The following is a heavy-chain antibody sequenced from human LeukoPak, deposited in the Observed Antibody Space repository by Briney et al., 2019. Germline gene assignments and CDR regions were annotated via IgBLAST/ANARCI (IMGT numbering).Heavy chain of an antibody. CDR1: GGSISSNNW. CDR3: ATYYDSRGYKLDY. Sequence: SETLSLTCAVSGGSISSNNWWSWVRQPPGKGLEWIGEIYHSGSTNYNPSLKSRVTISVDKSKNQFSLKLSSVTAADTAVYYCATYYDSRGYKLDYWGQGTLVTVSS. J-gene: IGHJ4*02. D-gene: IGHD3-22*01. V-gene: IGHV4-4*02. CDR2: IYHSGST.